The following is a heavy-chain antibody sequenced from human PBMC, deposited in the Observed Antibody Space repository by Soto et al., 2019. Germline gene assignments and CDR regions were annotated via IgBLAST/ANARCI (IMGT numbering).Heavy chain of an antibody. V-gene: IGHV3-15*07. CDR2: IKSKTDGGTT. D-gene: IGHD3-9*01. Sequence: EVQLVESGGGLVKPGGSLRLSCAASGFTFSNAWMNWVSQAPGKGLEWVGRIKSKTDGGTTDYAAHVKGRFTISRDDSKNTLYQQMNSLKTEDTAVYYCTTDIDYDILPGLTRDYWGQGTLVTVSS. CDR3: TTDIDYDILPGLTRDY. J-gene: IGHJ4*02. CDR1: GFTFSNAW.